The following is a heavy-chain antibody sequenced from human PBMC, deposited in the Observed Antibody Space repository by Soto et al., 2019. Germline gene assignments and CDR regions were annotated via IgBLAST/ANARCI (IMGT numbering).Heavy chain of an antibody. CDR1: GFTFSSYS. CDR3: ARDQQLGYYFDY. J-gene: IGHJ4*02. V-gene: IGHV3-21*01. Sequence: VGSLRLSCAASGFTFSSYSMNWVRQAPGKGLEWVSSISSSSSYIYYADSVKGRFTISRDNAKNSLYLQMNSLRAEDTAVYYCARDQQLGYYFDYWGQGTLVTVSS. D-gene: IGHD6-13*01. CDR2: ISSSSSYI.